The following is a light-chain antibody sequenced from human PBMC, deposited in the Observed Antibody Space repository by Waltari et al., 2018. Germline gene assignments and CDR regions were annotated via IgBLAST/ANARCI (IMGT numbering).Light chain of an antibody. V-gene: IGKV3-15*01. CDR1: QRIGSN. CDR3: QQYRDWPRT. J-gene: IGKJ1*01. Sequence: EIVMTQSPATLSVSPGESATLSCRASQRIGSNLAWYQQKPGQAPRLPIYDATTRDTDIAARFSGSGSGTEFTLTISSLQSEDFAVYFCQQYRDWPRTFGHGTKVETK. CDR2: DAT.